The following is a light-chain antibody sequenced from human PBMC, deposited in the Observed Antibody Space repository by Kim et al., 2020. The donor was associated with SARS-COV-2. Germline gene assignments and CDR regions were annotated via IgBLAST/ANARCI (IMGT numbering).Light chain of an antibody. Sequence: EIVLTQSPGTLSLSPGQRATLSCRASQSVSGRYLAWYQQKPGQTPRLLIYGASTRATGIPDRFSGSGSGTDFALTISRLEPEDFAVYYCQQYGISVTFGGGTKLEI. J-gene: IGKJ4*01. CDR1: QSVSGRY. CDR2: GAS. V-gene: IGKV3-20*01. CDR3: QQYGISVT.